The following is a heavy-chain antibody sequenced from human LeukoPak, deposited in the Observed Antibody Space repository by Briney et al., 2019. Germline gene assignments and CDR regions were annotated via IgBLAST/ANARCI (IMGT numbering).Heavy chain of an antibody. V-gene: IGHV1-2*02. Sequence: GASVKVSCKASGYTFTGYYMHWVRQAPGQGLEWMGWINPNSGGTNYAQKFQGRVTMTRNTFLSTAYMELSSLKSEDTAMYYCTREHIGAGGTHGWFDPWGQGTLVTVSS. D-gene: IGHD6-13*01. CDR2: INPNSGGT. CDR1: GYTFTGYY. J-gene: IGHJ5*02. CDR3: TREHIGAGGTHGWFDP.